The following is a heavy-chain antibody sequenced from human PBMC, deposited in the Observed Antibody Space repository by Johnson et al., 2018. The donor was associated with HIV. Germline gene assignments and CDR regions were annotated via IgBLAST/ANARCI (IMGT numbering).Heavy chain of an antibody. CDR3: AKDMSRVVTPWAVSFDI. CDR2: ISWNSGSI. D-gene: IGHD4-23*01. CDR1: GFTFDDYA. J-gene: IGHJ3*02. Sequence: VRLVESGGGVVQPGRSLRLSCAASGFTFDDYAMHWVRQAPGKGLEWVSGISWNSGSIGYADSVKGRFTISRDNAKISLYLQMDSLRAEDTAVYYCAKDMSRVVTPWAVSFDIWGQGTMVTVSS. V-gene: IGHV3-9*01.